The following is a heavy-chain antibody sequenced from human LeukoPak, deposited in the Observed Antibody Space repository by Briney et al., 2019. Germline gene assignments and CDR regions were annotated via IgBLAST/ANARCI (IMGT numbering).Heavy chain of an antibody. V-gene: IGHV3-23*01. J-gene: IGHJ5*02. Sequence: GGSLRLLFAASGFTFSNFGIWWVRQAPGKGLEWVSLISGDGGNTYYPDSVKGRFTISRDNSKYTVYLQMNSLRAEDTALYYCEPDLLGSAPFLHHWGQGTLVTVSS. CDR3: EPDLLGSAPFLHH. D-gene: IGHD2-15*01. CDR1: GFTFSNFG. CDR2: ISGDGGNT.